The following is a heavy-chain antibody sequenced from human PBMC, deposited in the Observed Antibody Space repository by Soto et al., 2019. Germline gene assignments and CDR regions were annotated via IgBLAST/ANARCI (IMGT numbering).Heavy chain of an antibody. Sequence: GGSLRLSCAASGFTFSSYSMNWVRQAPGKGLEWVSSISSSSSYIYYADSVKGRFTISRDNAKNSLYLQMNSLRAEDTAVYYCAREEGDKWVSYMDVWGKGTTVTVSS. D-gene: IGHD1-26*01. CDR1: GFTFSSYS. CDR2: ISSSSSYI. V-gene: IGHV3-21*01. J-gene: IGHJ6*03. CDR3: AREEGDKWVSYMDV.